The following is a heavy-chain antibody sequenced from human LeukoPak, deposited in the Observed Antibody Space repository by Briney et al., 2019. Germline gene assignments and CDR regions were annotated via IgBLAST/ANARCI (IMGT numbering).Heavy chain of an antibody. J-gene: IGHJ3*02. CDR1: GDSVSSNSAP. CDR3: ARGFLKQGFDI. Sequence: SQTLSLTCAISGDSVSSNSAPWNWIRQSPSRGLEWLGRTQYRSKWYSDYAVSVKSRITINPDTSKNQFSLQLNSVTPEDTAVYYCARGFLKQGFDIWGQGIMVTVSS. D-gene: IGHD3-3*01. V-gene: IGHV6-1*01. CDR2: TQYRSKWYS.